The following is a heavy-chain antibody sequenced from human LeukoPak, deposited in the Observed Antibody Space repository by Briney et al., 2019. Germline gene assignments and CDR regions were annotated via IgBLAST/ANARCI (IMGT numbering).Heavy chain of an antibody. D-gene: IGHD3-22*01. CDR1: GGTFSSYA. CDR2: IIPIFGTA. CDR3: ARDYYDSSGYYYHGDY. V-gene: IGHV1-69*01. J-gene: IGHJ4*02. Sequence: SVKVSCKASGGTFSSYAISWVRQAPGQGLEWMGGIIPIFGTANYAQKFQGRVTITADESTSTAYMELRSLRSDDTAVYYCARDYYDSSGYYYHGDYWGQGTLVTVSS.